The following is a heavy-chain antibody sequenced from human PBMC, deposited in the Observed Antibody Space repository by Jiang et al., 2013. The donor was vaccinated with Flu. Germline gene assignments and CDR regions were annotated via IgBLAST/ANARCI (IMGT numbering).Heavy chain of an antibody. D-gene: IGHD6-19*01. Sequence: GLVKPSETLSLTCTVSGGSISSSSYYWGWIRQPPGKGLEWIGSIYYSGSTYYNPSLKSRVTISVDTSKKQFSLKLNSVTAADTAVYYCARHGTAVAEAYNWFDPWGQGTLVTVSS. CDR1: GGSISSSSYY. V-gene: IGHV4-39*01. J-gene: IGHJ5*02. CDR2: IYYSGST. CDR3: ARHGTAVAEAYNWFDP.